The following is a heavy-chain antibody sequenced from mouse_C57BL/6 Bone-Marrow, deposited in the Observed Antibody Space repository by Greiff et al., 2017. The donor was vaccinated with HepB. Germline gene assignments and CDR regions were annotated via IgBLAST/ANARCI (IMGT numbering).Heavy chain of an antibody. CDR1: GYTFTSYW. Sequence: QVQLQQSGAELVKPGASVKLSCKASGYTFTSYWMQWVKQRPGQGLEWIGEIDPSDSYTNYNQKFKGKATLTVDTSSSTAYMQLSSLTSEDSAVYYCARGPYGAYWGQGTLVTVSA. D-gene: IGHD1-1*01. CDR3: ARGPYGAY. CDR2: IDPSDSYT. V-gene: IGHV1-50*01. J-gene: IGHJ3*01.